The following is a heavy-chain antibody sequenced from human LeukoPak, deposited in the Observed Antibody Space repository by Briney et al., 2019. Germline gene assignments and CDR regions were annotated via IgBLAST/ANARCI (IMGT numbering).Heavy chain of an antibody. V-gene: IGHV4-59*01. CDR2: IYYRGTT. CDR3: ARGPPRTGRERYFDC. Sequence: SETLSLTCTVSGGSTSDYYWNWIRQPPGKGLEWIGYIYYRGTTNYNPSLNSRVTISLDSSKNQFSLKLSSVTAADTAVYYCARGPPRTGRERYFDCWGQGTLVSVSS. J-gene: IGHJ4*02. CDR1: GGSTSDYY. D-gene: IGHD1-1*01.